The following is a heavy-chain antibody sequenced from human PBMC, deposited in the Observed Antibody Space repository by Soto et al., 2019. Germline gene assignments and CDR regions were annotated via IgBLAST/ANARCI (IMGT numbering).Heavy chain of an antibody. CDR2: ISNSGGDT. J-gene: IGHJ4*02. D-gene: IGHD6-19*01. V-gene: IGHV3-23*01. CDR1: GFTFSSCA. Sequence: GGSLRLSCAASGFTFSSCAMSWVRQAPAKGLEWVSVISNSGGDTAYADSVKGRFTISRDNSKNTLYLQMNSLRVDDTAVYYCVSRSSGWRPYWGQGTLVTVSS. CDR3: VSRSSGWRPY.